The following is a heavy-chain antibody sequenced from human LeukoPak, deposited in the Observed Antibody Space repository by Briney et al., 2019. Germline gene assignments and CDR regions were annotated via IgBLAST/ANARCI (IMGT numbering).Heavy chain of an antibody. Sequence: PSETLSLTCTVSGGSISSHYWSWIRQPPGKGLEWIGYIYYSGSTNYNPSLKSRVTISVDTSKNQFSLKLSSVTAADTAVYYCAREYYGSGRIDYWGQGTLVTVSS. CDR2: IYYSGST. D-gene: IGHD3-10*01. CDR1: GGSISSHY. V-gene: IGHV4-59*11. J-gene: IGHJ4*02. CDR3: AREYYGSGRIDY.